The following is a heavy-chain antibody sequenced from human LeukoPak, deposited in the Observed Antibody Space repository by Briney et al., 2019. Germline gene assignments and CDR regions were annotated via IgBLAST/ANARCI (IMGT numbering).Heavy chain of an antibody. Sequence: ASVKVSCKASGYTFTSYDINWVRQATGQGLEWMGWMNPNSGNTGYAQKFQGRVTMTRNTSISTAYMELSSLRSEDTAMYYCARTSGDYGSGSDDYWGQGTLVTVSS. D-gene: IGHD3-10*01. CDR1: GYTFTSYD. CDR3: ARTSGDYGSGSDDY. CDR2: MNPNSGNT. V-gene: IGHV1-8*01. J-gene: IGHJ4*02.